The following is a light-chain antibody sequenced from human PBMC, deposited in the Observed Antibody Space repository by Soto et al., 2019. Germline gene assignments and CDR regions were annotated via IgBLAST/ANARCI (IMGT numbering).Light chain of an antibody. CDR1: QDISQY. Sequence: DNQMTQSPSSLSASVGDRVTITCQASQDISQYLNWYQQKPGKAPQLLIYDASNLEAGVPSRFSGSGSGTYFTFTITNLQPEDIATYYCLQYNNLPRTFGGGTKVEIK. V-gene: IGKV1-33*01. CDR2: DAS. CDR3: LQYNNLPRT. J-gene: IGKJ4*01.